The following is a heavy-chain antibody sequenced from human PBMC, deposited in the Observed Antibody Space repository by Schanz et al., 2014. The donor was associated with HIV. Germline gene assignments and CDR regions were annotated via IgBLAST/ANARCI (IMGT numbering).Heavy chain of an antibody. Sequence: EVQLLESGGDLVQPGGSLRISCVASGFSFLRYEMSWVRQAPGKGLEWLSTLSGSGDRTYYADSVKGRVTISRDNSKNSLYLQMNSLRVEDTAVYYCAKADEIRHFDWYHPPFDSWGQGTLVTVSS. CDR2: LSGSGDRT. V-gene: IGHV3-23*01. CDR1: GFSFLRYE. D-gene: IGHD3-9*01. J-gene: IGHJ4*02. CDR3: AKADEIRHFDWYHPPFDS.